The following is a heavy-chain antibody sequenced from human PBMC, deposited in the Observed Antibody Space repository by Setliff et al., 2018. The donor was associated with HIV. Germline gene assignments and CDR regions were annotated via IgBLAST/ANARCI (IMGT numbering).Heavy chain of an antibody. J-gene: IGHJ4*02. CDR1: GYTFTNHF. D-gene: IGHD2-2*01. Sequence: ASVKVSCKAFGYTFTNHFMYWVRQAPGQGLEWMGWISTYSDETSYSQNLQGRLTMTTDTSTGTAYMELRSLGSDDTAVYYCARDSRRRQPRQSQPIDYWGQGTLVTVSS. CDR3: ARDSRRRQPRQSQPIDY. V-gene: IGHV1-18*04. CDR2: ISTYSDET.